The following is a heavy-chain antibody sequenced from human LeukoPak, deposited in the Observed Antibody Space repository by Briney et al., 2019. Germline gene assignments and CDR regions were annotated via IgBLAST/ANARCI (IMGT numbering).Heavy chain of an antibody. D-gene: IGHD3-22*01. CDR3: AKVSVTYYYDSSGYSLDY. Sequence: PGGSLRLSCAASGFTFSSYAMSWVRQAPGKGLEWVSAISGSGGSTYYADSAKGRFTISRDNSKNTLYLQMNSLRAEDTAVYYCAKVSVTYYYDSSGYSLDYWGQGTLVTVSS. CDR2: ISGSGGST. J-gene: IGHJ4*02. CDR1: GFTFSSYA. V-gene: IGHV3-23*01.